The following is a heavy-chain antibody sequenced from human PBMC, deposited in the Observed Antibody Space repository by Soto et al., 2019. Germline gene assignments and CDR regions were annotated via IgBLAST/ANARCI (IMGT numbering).Heavy chain of an antibody. D-gene: IGHD4-4*01. J-gene: IGHJ6*02. CDR2: ISGSGIST. CDR3: AKPPVITASYFYYGMDV. V-gene: IGHV3-23*01. Sequence: VPLLESGGGLVQPGGSLRLSCAASGFTFSTYPMSWVRQAPGKGLEWVSGISGSGISTYYADSVKGRFTISRDNSENTVFLQMNSLIAEDTAVYYCAKPPVITASYFYYGMDVWGQGTTVTVSS. CDR1: GFTFSTYP.